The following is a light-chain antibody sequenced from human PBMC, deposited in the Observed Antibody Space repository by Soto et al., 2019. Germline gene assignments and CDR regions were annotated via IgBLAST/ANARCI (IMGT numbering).Light chain of an antibody. CDR2: ANN. CDR1: SSNIAGNT. V-gene: IGLV1-40*01. CDR3: QSYDNGLSHVVA. J-gene: IGLJ2*01. Sequence: QSVLTQPPSLSGTPGQRVTISCSGSSSNIAGNTVHWYQHLPGTAPKLLIYANNKRPSGVPDRFSGSKSGTSASLAITGLQAEDEAHYYCQSYDNGLSHVVAFGEGTKLTVL.